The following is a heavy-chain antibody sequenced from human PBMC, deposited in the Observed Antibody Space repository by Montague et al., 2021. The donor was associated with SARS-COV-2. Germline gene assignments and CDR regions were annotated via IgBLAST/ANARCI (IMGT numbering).Heavy chain of an antibody. Sequence: SQTLSLICTVAGGSISGYYWSWFRQSAGKGLEWIGRVYNSGSTSYNPSLKGRVTMSVDTSKNQFSLKLSSVTAADTAGYYCVRDQGRSNWNYPEYWGQGTLVTVAS. CDR1: GGSISGYY. V-gene: IGHV4-4*07. J-gene: IGHJ4*02. CDR3: VRDQGRSNWNYPEY. D-gene: IGHD1-20*01. CDR2: VYNSGST.